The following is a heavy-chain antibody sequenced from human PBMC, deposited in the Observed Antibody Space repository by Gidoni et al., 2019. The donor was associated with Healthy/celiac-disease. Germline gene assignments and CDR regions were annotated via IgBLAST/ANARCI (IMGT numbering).Heavy chain of an antibody. CDR2: ISSSSSYT. CDR1: GFTFSDYY. CDR3: ASRDYYGSGVDV. D-gene: IGHD3-10*01. J-gene: IGHJ6*02. V-gene: IGHV3-11*05. Sequence: QVQLVESGGGLVKPGGSLRPSCAASGFTFSDYYMSWIRQAPGKGLEWVSYISSSSSYTNYADSVKGRFTISRDNAKNSLYLQMNSLRAEDTAVYYCASRDYYGSGVDVWGQGTTVTVSS.